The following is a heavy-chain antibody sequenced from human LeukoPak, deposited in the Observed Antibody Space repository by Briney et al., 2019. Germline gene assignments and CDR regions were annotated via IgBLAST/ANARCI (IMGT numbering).Heavy chain of an antibody. CDR2: IYVTGDYI. D-gene: IGHD3-10*01. CDR3: AREFNTIGNFDF. J-gene: IGHJ4*02. Sequence: GGSLRLSCATSGFTFSHFSFKWVRQAPGKGLEWVASIYVTGDYIYYADSVKGRATISRDNAKNSVHLQMNSLRADDTAIYYCAREFNTIGNFDFWGQGILVTVSS. CDR1: GFTFSHFS. V-gene: IGHV3-21*01.